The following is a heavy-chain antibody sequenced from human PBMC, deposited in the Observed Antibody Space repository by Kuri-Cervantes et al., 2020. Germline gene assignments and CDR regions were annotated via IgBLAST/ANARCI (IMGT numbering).Heavy chain of an antibody. D-gene: IGHD2-2*02. Sequence: KVSCKGSGYSFPSYWIGWVRQMPGKGLEWMGIIYPGDSDTRYSPSFQGQVTISADKSISTAYLQWSSLKASDTAMYYCARLSGEDIVVVPAAIGEPFDYWGQGTLVTVSS. CDR1: GYSFPSYW. V-gene: IGHV5-51*01. J-gene: IGHJ4*02. CDR2: IYPGDSDT. CDR3: ARLSGEDIVVVPAAIGEPFDY.